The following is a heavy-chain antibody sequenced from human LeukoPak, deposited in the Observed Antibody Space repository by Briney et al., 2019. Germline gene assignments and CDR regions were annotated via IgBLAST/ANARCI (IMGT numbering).Heavy chain of an antibody. D-gene: IGHD3-10*01. CDR1: GFTFSSYA. Sequence: GGSLRLSCAASGFTFSSYAMSWVRQAPGKGLEWVSAISGSGGSTYYADSVKGRFTISRDNSKNTLYLQMNSLRAEDTAVYYCATPLLWFGESPTPGDYWGQGTLVTVSS. J-gene: IGHJ4*02. CDR2: ISGSGGST. V-gene: IGHV3-23*01. CDR3: ATPLLWFGESPTPGDY.